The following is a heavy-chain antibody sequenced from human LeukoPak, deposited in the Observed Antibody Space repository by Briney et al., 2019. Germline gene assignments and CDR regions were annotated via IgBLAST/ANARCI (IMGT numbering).Heavy chain of an antibody. CDR3: ARGEGSSWYYYYYYYMDV. CDR2: IYTSGST. J-gene: IGHJ6*03. V-gene: IGHV4-4*07. Sequence: PSETLSLTCTVSGGSLSSYYWSWIRQPAGKGLEWIGRIYTSGSTNYNPSLKSRVTMSVDTSKNQFSLKLSSVTAADTAVYYCARGEGSSWYYYYYYYMDVWGKGTTVTISS. CDR1: GGSLSSYY. D-gene: IGHD6-13*01.